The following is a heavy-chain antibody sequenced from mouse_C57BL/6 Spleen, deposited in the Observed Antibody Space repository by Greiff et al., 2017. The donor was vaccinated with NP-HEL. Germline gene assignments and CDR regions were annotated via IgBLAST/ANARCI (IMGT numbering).Heavy chain of an antibody. CDR1: GFTFSSYG. CDR2: ISSGGSYT. Sequence: DVHLVESGGDLVKPGGSLKLSCAASGFTFSSYGMSWVRQTPDKRLEWVATISSGGSYTYYPDSVKGRFTISRDNAKNTLYLQMSSLKSEDTAMYYCARHGGDYDGLDYWGQGTTLTVSS. D-gene: IGHD2-4*01. CDR3: ARHGGDYDGLDY. V-gene: IGHV5-6*01. J-gene: IGHJ2*01.